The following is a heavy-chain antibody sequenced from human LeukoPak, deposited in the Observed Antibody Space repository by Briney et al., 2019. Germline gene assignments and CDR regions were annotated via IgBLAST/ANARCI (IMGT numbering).Heavy chain of an antibody. CDR1: GFTFSSYG. J-gene: IGHJ3*02. D-gene: IGHD4-23*01. Sequence: GRSLRLSCAASGFTFSSYGMLWVRQAPGKGLEWVAVISYDGSNKYYADSVKGRFTISRDNSKNTLYLQMNSLRAEDTAVYYCANTVSNYGGAFDIWGQGTMVTVSS. CDR2: ISYDGSNK. CDR3: ANTVSNYGGAFDI. V-gene: IGHV3-30*18.